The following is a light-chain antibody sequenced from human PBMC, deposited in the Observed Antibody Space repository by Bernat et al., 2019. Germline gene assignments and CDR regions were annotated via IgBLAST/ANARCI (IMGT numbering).Light chain of an antibody. CDR1: RLAN. CDR3: QAWDSSAGV. V-gene: IGLV3-1*01. J-gene: IGLJ3*02. CDR2: RDN. Sequence: SYELTQPPSVSVSPGQTASITCSGDRLANTCWYQQKPGQSPVVVILRDNKRPSGIPERFSGSNSGNTATLTNSGTQPMDEADYYCQAWDSSAGVFGGGTKLTVL.